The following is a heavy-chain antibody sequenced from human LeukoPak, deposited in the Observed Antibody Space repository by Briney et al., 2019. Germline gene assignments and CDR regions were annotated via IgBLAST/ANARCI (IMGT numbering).Heavy chain of an antibody. CDR1: GFTFSWYW. V-gene: IGHV3-7*01. J-gene: IGHJ4*02. CDR2: IKHDGSEK. Sequence: GGSLRLSCAASGFTFSWYWMSWVRQAAGKGLEWVANIKHDGSEKYYVDSVKGRFSISRDNAKNSLYLQMNSLRAEDTAVYYCATAGYYSGGSCGYWGRGSLVTVSS. D-gene: IGHD2-15*01. CDR3: ATAGYYSGGSCGY.